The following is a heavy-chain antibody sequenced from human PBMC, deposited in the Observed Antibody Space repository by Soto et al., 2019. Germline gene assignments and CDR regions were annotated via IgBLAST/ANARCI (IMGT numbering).Heavy chain of an antibody. CDR2: ISSNGVTT. V-gene: IGHV3-23*01. CDR1: GFTFGTYV. Sequence: EVQMLESGGGLVQPGGSLRLSCAASGFTFGTYVMSWVRQAPGKGLEWVSSISSNGVTTYYADSVKGRLTISRGNSKNTLMLQMNILRVEDTGIYYCAREAGGSSSPGWYFDLWGRGTLVTVSS. CDR3: AREAGGSSSPGWYFDL. D-gene: IGHD6-6*01. J-gene: IGHJ2*01.